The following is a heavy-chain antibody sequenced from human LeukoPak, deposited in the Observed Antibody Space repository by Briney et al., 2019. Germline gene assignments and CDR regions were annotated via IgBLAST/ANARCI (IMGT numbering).Heavy chain of an antibody. V-gene: IGHV3-23*01. CDR3: ARFCGSSTCYSGFDS. CDR2: ISRSGDKT. J-gene: IGHJ4*02. CDR1: GFTFSNYA. Sequence: GGSLRLSCSASGFTFSNYAMTWVRQAPGHGLEWVSTISRSGDKTYYAASVKGRFTISRDNSKNTLYLQMNRLRAADTAIYYCARFCGSSTCYSGFDSWGQGALVTVSS. D-gene: IGHD2-15*01.